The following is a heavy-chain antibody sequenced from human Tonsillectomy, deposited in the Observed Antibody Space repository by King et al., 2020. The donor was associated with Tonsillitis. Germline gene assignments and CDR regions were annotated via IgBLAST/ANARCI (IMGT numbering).Heavy chain of an antibody. Sequence: VQLQESGPGLVKPSETLSLTCTVSVGSISSYYWSRMRQPPGKGLEWMGYISYTWSNNYNPYLKSRVTMSVDTSKNQFSLQLTSVTAADTAVYFCARDQRGGDYWGQGTLVTVSS. V-gene: IGHV4-59*01. CDR1: VGSISSYY. J-gene: IGHJ4*02. D-gene: IGHD2-15*01. CDR2: ISYTWSN. CDR3: ARDQRGGDY.